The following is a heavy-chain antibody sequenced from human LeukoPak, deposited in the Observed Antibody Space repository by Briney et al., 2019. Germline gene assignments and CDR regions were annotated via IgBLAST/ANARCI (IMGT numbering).Heavy chain of an antibody. CDR2: INHSGST. V-gene: IGHV4-34*01. J-gene: IGHJ5*02. Sequence: SETLSLTCAVYGGSFSGYYWSWIRQPPGKGPEWIGEINHSGSTNYNPPLKCRVTISVDTSKNQFSLKLSSVTAADTAVYYCARVLYGSSGWYPLYNGFDPWGQGTLVTVSS. CDR3: ARVLYGSSGWYPLYNGFDP. D-gene: IGHD6-19*01. CDR1: GGSFSGYY.